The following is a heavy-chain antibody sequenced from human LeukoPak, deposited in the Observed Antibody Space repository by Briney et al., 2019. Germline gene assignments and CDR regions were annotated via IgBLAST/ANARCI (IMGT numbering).Heavy chain of an antibody. Sequence: GGSLRLSCAASGFIFSDHWLHWVRQAPGKGLVWLSRINNDGSSTIYADSVKGRFTFSRDNAENTLFLEMSSLRVEDTAVYYCVRERNNFWSGHHSIFDSWGQGTLVTVSS. CDR3: VRERNNFWSGHHSIFDS. J-gene: IGHJ4*02. V-gene: IGHV3-74*01. CDR1: GFIFSDHW. D-gene: IGHD3-3*01. CDR2: INNDGSST.